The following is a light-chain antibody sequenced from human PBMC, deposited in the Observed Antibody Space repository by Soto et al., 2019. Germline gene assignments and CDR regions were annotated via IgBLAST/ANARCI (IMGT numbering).Light chain of an antibody. CDR2: DSS. V-gene: IGKV3-20*01. CDR1: QRFSLSY. Sequence: DIVLTQSPDTLSLSPGERVTLSCRASQRFSLSYLVWYQQKPGQAPRLLIYDSSTRASGVPDRFDGGGSGTDFTLTITSLEPEDSAVYYCQQYARSSWTFGQGTKVDIK. CDR3: QQYARSSWT. J-gene: IGKJ1*01.